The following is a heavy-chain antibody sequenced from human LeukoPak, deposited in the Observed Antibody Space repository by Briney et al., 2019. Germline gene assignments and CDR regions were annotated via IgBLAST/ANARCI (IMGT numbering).Heavy chain of an antibody. J-gene: IGHJ4*02. D-gene: IGHD3-3*01. CDR2: IKQDGGEE. CDR3: ARARWSDYYQYYFDY. V-gene: IGHV3-7*01. Sequence: SGGSLRLSCAASGFTFNNYWMNWVRQAPGKGLEWVANIKQDGGEEYYADSVKGRFTISRDNAKNSLYLQVNSLRTEDTAVYYCARARWSDYYQYYFDYWGQGILVMVSS. CDR1: GFTFNNYW.